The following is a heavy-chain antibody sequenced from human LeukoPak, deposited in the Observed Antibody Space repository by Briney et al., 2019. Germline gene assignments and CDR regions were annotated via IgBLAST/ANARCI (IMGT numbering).Heavy chain of an antibody. D-gene: IGHD2-15*01. J-gene: IGHJ4*02. Sequence: GASVKVSCKASGGTFSSYAISWVRQAPGQGLEWMGRIIPILGIANYAQKFQGRVTITADKSTSTAYMELSSLRSEDTAVYYCARADADCSGGSCYPSPYFDYWGQGTLVTVSS. CDR1: GGTFSSYA. CDR2: IIPILGIA. V-gene: IGHV1-69*04. CDR3: ARADADCSGGSCYPSPYFDY.